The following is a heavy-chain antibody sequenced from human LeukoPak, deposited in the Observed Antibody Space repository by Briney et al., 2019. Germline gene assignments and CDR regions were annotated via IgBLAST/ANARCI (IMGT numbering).Heavy chain of an antibody. J-gene: IGHJ4*02. Sequence: PGGSLRLSCAASGFTFSSYAMSRVRQAPGKGLEWVSAISGSGGSTYYADSVKGRFTISRDNSKNTLYLQMNSLRAEDTAVYYCAKAPPRLTTVTTFLHWGQGTLVTVSS. D-gene: IGHD4-11*01. CDR2: ISGSGGST. CDR3: AKAPPRLTTVTTFLH. V-gene: IGHV3-23*01. CDR1: GFTFSSYA.